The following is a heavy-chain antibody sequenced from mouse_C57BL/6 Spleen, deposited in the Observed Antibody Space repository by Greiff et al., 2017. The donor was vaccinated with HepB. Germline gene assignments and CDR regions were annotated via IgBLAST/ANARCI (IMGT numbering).Heavy chain of an antibody. D-gene: IGHD1-1*01. Sequence: DVMLVESGGGLVQPGGSLKLSCAASGFTFSDYYMYWVRQTPEKRLEWVAYISNGGGSTYYPDTVKGRFTISRDNAKNTLYLQMSRLKSEDTAMYYCVANAYYFDYWGQGTTRTVAS. V-gene: IGHV5-12*01. CDR1: GFTFSDYY. CDR2: ISNGGGST. J-gene: IGHJ2*01. CDR3: VANAYYFDY.